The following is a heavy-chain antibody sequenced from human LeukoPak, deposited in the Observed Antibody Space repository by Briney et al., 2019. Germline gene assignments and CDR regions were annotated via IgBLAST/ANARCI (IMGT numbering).Heavy chain of an antibody. V-gene: IGHV1-69*13. CDR2: IIPIFGTA. J-gene: IGHJ3*02. Sequence: SVKVSCKASGYTFTGYYMHWVRQAPGQGLEWMGGIIPIFGTANYAQKFQGRVTITADESTSTAYMELSSLRSEDTAVYYCARDSGKKNAFDIWGQGTMVTVSS. CDR3: ARDSGKKNAFDI. D-gene: IGHD3-10*01. CDR1: GYTFTGYY.